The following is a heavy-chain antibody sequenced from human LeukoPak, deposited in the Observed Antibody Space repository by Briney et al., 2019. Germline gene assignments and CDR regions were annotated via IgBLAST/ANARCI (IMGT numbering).Heavy chain of an antibody. CDR3: ARGMTPGDFDY. Sequence: SETLSLTCAVYGGSFSGYYWSWIRQPPGKGLEWTGEVNHSGSTNYNPSLKSRVTISVDTSKNQFSLKLSSVTAADTAVYYCARGMTPGDFDYWGQGTLVTVSS. CDR2: VNHSGST. V-gene: IGHV4-34*01. J-gene: IGHJ4*02. CDR1: GGSFSGYY.